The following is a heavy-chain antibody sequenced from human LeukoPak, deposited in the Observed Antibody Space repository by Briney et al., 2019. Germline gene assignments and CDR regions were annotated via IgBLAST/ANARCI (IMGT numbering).Heavy chain of an antibody. CDR3: AGRTDSPNSFDY. Sequence: SETLSLTCTVSGGSISSHHWNWIRQPPGKGLEWIGNIFYSGSTNYNPSLKSRVTISVDTSKTQISLKLSSVTAADTAVYCCAGRTDSPNSFDYWGQGTLVTVSS. CDR2: IFYSGST. J-gene: IGHJ4*02. CDR1: GGSISSHH. V-gene: IGHV4-59*08. D-gene: IGHD1-1*01.